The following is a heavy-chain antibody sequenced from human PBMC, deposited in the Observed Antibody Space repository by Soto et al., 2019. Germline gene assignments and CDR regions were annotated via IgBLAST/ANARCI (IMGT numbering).Heavy chain of an antibody. CDR3: ARTTMVNTYRRINWFDP. J-gene: IGHJ5*02. CDR1: GGSFSGYY. D-gene: IGHD3-16*01. Sequence: TETLSLTCAVYGGSFSGYYWSWIRQPPGKGLEWIGEINHSGSTNYNPSLKSRVTISVDTSKNQFSLKLSSVTAADTAVYYCARTTMVNTYRRINWFDPWGQGNLVTVSS. CDR2: INHSGST. V-gene: IGHV4-34*01.